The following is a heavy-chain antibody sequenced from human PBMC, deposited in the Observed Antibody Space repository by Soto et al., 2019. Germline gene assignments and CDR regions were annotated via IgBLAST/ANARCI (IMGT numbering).Heavy chain of an antibody. V-gene: IGHV3-21*01. CDR1: GFTFSTYS. Sequence: EVQLVESGGGLVKPGGSLRLSCAASGFTFSTYSMNWVRQAPGKGLEWVSSISSSSSYIYYADSVKGRFTISRDNAKDSLYLQMNRLRSGDQGGYYWGGDRGGDLKAFDIWGQGTMVTVSS. D-gene: IGHD3-10*01. J-gene: IGHJ3*02. CDR3: GGDRGGDLKAFDI. CDR2: ISSSSSYI.